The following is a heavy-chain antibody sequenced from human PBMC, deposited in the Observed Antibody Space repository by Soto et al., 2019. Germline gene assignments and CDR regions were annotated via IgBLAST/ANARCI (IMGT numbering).Heavy chain of an antibody. Sequence: SETLSLTCAVYGGSFSGYYWSWIRQPPGKGLEWIGEINHSGSTNYNPSLKSRVTISVDTSKNQFSLKLSSVTAADTAVYYCARGSRYYLDYWGQGTLVTV. CDR1: GGSFSGYY. J-gene: IGHJ4*02. CDR2: INHSGST. CDR3: ARGSRYYLDY. V-gene: IGHV4-34*01.